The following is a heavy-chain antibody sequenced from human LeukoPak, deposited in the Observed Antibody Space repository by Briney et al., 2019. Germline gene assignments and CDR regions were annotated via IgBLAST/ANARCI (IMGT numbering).Heavy chain of an antibody. CDR2: IRGDGSMT. CDR1: EFTFSAYW. CDR3: AGENLAAAADY. V-gene: IGHV3-74*01. J-gene: IGHJ4*02. D-gene: IGHD6-25*01. Sequence: GGSLRLSCAASEFTFSAYWMHWVRQAPGKGLVWVSRIRGDGSMTNYADSVKGRFTISRDNAKNTLYLQMNSLRLEDTAVYYCAGENLAAAADYWGQGTVVTVSS.